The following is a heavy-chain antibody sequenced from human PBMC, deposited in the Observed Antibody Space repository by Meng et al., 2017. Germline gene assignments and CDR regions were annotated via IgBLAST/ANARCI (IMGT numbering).Heavy chain of an antibody. Sequence: QVQLQESGPGLVKPSGTLSLTCAVSGGSISSSNWWSWVRQPPGKGLEWIGEIYHSGSTNYNPSLKGRVTISVDKSKNQFSLKLSSVTAADTAVYYCARWSIYCSGGSCYSFDYWGQGTLVTVSS. D-gene: IGHD2-15*01. CDR3: ARWSIYCSGGSCYSFDY. V-gene: IGHV4-4*02. CDR1: GGSISSSNW. J-gene: IGHJ4*02. CDR2: IYHSGST.